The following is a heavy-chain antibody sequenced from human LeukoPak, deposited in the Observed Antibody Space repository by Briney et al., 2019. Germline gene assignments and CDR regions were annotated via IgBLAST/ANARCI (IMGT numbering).Heavy chain of an antibody. CDR3: ARHGIAAARRMDV. CDR1: GDSISSSSYY. D-gene: IGHD6-13*01. J-gene: IGHJ6*02. V-gene: IGHV4-39*01. Sequence: SETLSLTCTVSGDSISSSSYYWTWIRQPPGKGLEWIGSIYQSGSTYYNPSLKSRITISVDTPKNQFSLNLSSVTAADTAVYYCARHGIAAARRMDVWGQGTTVTVSS. CDR2: IYQSGST.